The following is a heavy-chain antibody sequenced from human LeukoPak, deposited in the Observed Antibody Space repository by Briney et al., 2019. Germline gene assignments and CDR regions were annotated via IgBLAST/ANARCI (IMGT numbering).Heavy chain of an antibody. Sequence: GGSLRLSCAASAFTFSNAWMSCVRQAPGKGLEWGVRIQIKTEGGTTDYAAPVKGRFTIPRDDSKNTLYLQMNSLKTEDTAVYYCTTAPITMVRGVIYYFDYWGQGTLVTVSS. CDR1: AFTFSNAW. J-gene: IGHJ4*02. CDR2: IQIKTEGGTT. V-gene: IGHV3-15*01. D-gene: IGHD3-10*01. CDR3: TTAPITMVRGVIYYFDY.